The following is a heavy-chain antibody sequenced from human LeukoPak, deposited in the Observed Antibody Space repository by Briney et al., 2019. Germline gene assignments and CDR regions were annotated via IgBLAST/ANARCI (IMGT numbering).Heavy chain of an antibody. CDR3: ARDRDSRNYFDY. J-gene: IGHJ4*02. Sequence: GGALRLSCAASGFTFSSYWMSWVRQAPGKGLEWVANIKQDGSEKYYVDSVKGRFTISRDNTKNSLYLQMNSLRAEDTAVYYCARDRDSRNYFDYWGQGTLVTVSS. CDR2: IKQDGSEK. V-gene: IGHV3-7*01. CDR1: GFTFSSYW. D-gene: IGHD2-15*01.